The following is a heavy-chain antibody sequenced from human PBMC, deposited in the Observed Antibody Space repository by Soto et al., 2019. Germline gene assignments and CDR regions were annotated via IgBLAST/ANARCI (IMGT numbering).Heavy chain of an antibody. Sequence: ASVKVSCKASGYTFTNHYIHWVRQGPGQGPEWMGTINPSGGKTDYAQKFKGRVTLTSDTPTSTVYMELRSLRSEDTAIYYCARDEYHYGSGSSYSTLDDWGQGTLVTVSS. CDR3: ARDEYHYGSGSSYSTLDD. CDR2: INPSGGKT. D-gene: IGHD3-10*01. V-gene: IGHV1-46*01. CDR1: GYTFTNHY. J-gene: IGHJ4*02.